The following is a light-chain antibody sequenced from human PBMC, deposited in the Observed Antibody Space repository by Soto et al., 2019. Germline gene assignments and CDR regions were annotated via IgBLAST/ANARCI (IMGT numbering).Light chain of an antibody. V-gene: IGKV3-15*01. CDR3: QPYNNWPT. CDR2: GAS. Sequence: DIVMTQSLATLSVSPGGRATLSCLASQSIRSNLALYQQKAGQAPRLLIYGASTRATGIPARFSGIGSGTEFTLTINSLKSEDFAVYFCQPYNNWPTFGQGTKVDIK. CDR1: QSIRSN. J-gene: IGKJ1*01.